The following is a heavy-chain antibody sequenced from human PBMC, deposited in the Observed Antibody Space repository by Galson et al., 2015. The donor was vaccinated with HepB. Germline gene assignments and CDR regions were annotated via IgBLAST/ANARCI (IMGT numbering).Heavy chain of an antibody. Sequence: SLRLSCAGSGFTFSSYAMSWVRQAPGKGLEWVSGISGSGGSTYYADSVKGRFTISRANSKSTLYLQMNSLRAEDTAVYYCAKQASRGSIYNGYFDFWGQGTLVTVSS. J-gene: IGHJ4*02. CDR2: ISGSGGST. V-gene: IGHV3-23*01. CDR1: GFTFSSYA. D-gene: IGHD1-26*01. CDR3: AKQASRGSIYNGYFDF.